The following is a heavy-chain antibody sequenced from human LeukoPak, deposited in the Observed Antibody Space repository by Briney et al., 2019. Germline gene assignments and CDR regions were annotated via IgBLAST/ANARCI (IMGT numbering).Heavy chain of an antibody. V-gene: IGHV3-15*01. J-gene: IGHJ4*02. CDR2: IKSKTDGGTT. D-gene: IGHD3-10*01. Sequence: GGSLRLSCAASGFTFSNAWMSWVRQAPGKGLEWVGRIKSKTDGGTTDYAAPVKGRFTISRDNSKNTVYLQMSSLRAEDTAVYYCAKFGLYDSDLDYWGQGTLVTVSS. CDR3: AKFGLYDSDLDY. CDR1: GFTFSNAW.